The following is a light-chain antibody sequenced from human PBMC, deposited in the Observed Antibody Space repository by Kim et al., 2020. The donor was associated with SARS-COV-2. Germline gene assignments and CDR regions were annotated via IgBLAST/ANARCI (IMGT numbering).Light chain of an antibody. CDR2: GKN. J-gene: IGLJ3*02. CDR1: SHRRYY. V-gene: IGLV3-19*01. CDR3: HSRDSSNNHL. Sequence: VALGQTVRITRQGDSHRRYYASWYQQKSGQAPVLVIYGKNNRPSGIPDRVSGSSSGNTASLTITGAQAEDEADYYCHSRDSSNNHLFGGGTQLTVL.